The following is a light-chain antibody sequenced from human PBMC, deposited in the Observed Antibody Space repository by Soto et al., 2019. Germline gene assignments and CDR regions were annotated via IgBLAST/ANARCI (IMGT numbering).Light chain of an antibody. V-gene: IGKV2-30*01. CDR1: QSLVFRGGQTY. J-gene: IGKJ2*01. CDR2: KVS. Sequence: DVVMTQSPLALSVTLGQPASISCKSSQSLVFRGGQTYLSWIHQRPGQSPRRLIYKVSNRDSGVPERFSGSGSGTDFTLEISRVEAEDVGVYYCMQSTHWPPGFGQGTKLEIK. CDR3: MQSTHWPPG.